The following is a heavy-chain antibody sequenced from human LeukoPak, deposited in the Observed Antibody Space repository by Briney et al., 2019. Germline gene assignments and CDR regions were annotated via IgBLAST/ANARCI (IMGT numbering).Heavy chain of an antibody. Sequence: KPGGSLRLSCAASGFTFSDYYMTWIRQAPGKGLEWVSYISSGGDTIYYADSVKGRFTISRGNAKDSLYLQMNSLRAEDTAVYYCARLGHYYYFMDFWGTGTRVTVSS. CDR1: GFTFSDYY. J-gene: IGHJ6*03. CDR3: ARLGHYYYFMDF. CDR2: ISSGGDTI. D-gene: IGHD1-26*01. V-gene: IGHV3-11*01.